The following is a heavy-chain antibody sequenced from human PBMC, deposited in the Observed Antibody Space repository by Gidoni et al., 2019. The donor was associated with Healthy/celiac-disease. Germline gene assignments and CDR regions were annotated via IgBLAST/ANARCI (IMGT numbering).Heavy chain of an antibody. Sequence: QVQLVDSGGGVVQHGRSLRLSCAASGFTFSSYGMHWVRQAPGKGLEWVAVISYDGSNKYYADSVKGRFTISRDNSKNTLYLKMNSLRAEDTAVYYCAKLDIAVAGFDYWGQGTLVTVSS. J-gene: IGHJ4*02. D-gene: IGHD6-19*01. V-gene: IGHV3-30*18. CDR2: ISYDGSNK. CDR3: AKLDIAVAGFDY. CDR1: GFTFSSYG.